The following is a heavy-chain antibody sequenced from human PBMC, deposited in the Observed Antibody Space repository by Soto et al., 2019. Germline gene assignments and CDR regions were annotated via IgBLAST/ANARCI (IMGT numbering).Heavy chain of an antibody. D-gene: IGHD2-15*01. Sequence: EMQLVESGGGLIQPGESLRLSCAASGFTVSRNDMSWVRQAPGKGLEWVSIIYGGGTTSYADSVKGRFTISRDDSKNTVFLQMNSLGAEDTAVYYCTRDSEDGTKGRWFDPLGQGTLVTVSS. CDR3: TRDSEDGTKGRWFDP. CDR1: GFTVSRND. CDR2: IYGGGTT. V-gene: IGHV3-53*01. J-gene: IGHJ5*02.